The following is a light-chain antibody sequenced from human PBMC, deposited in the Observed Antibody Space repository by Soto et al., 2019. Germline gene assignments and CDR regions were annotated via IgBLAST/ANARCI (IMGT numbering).Light chain of an antibody. CDR2: GES. J-gene: IGKJ2*01. Sequence: EIVLTQSPGTLSVSPGERATLSCRASQTVRSSSLAWYQQKPGQAPRLLIYGESGRATGIPDKFSGSGSGTDFTLTISRLEPEDFAVYYCQQYGSSPYTFGQGTKLEI. CDR3: QQYGSSPYT. CDR1: QTVRSSS. V-gene: IGKV3-20*01.